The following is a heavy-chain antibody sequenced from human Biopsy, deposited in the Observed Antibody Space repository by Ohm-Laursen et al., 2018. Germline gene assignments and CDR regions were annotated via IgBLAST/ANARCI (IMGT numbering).Heavy chain of an antibody. Sequence: SETLSLTCCVSGVSMRSYDVYWNWIRQGPGKGLQWIGTALFTGTTYYNPALRGRLSLSIDTSMKQMTLKLWSVSVADTAVYYCARQTDYAGDMRYGLDVWGPGIKVSVS. V-gene: IGHV4-39*01. J-gene: IGHJ6*02. CDR1: GVSMRSYDVY. D-gene: IGHD4-23*01. CDR2: ALFTGTT. CDR3: ARQTDYAGDMRYGLDV.